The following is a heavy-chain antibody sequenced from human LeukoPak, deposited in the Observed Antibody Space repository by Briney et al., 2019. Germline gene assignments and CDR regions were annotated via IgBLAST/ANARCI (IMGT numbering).Heavy chain of an antibody. V-gene: IGHV1-18*04. J-gene: IGHJ4*02. CDR3: ARDSYVVVAATPGRY. CDR2: ISAYNGNT. CDR1: GYTFTGYY. Sequence: ASVKVSCKASGYTFTGYYMHWVRQAPGQGLEWMGWISAYNGNTNYAQKLQGRVTMTTDTSTSTAYMELRSLRSDDTAVYYCARDSYVVVAATPGRYWGQGTLVTVSS. D-gene: IGHD2-15*01.